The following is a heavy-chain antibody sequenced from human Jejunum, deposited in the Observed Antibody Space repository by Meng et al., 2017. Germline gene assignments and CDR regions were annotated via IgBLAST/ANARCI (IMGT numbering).Heavy chain of an antibody. V-gene: IGHV4-4*02. Sequence: GQLEEAGPGLVKPSGTLSLTCAVTCGYITTGWWNWARKPPGKGLEWIGEIWHSGASNYNPSLRSRVTISVDKSKNQLSLELASLTAADTAVYYCARGATGTRPFDYWGQGTLVTVSS. D-gene: IGHD5-12*01. J-gene: IGHJ4*02. CDR1: CGYITTGW. CDR3: ARGATGTRPFDY. CDR2: IWHSGAS.